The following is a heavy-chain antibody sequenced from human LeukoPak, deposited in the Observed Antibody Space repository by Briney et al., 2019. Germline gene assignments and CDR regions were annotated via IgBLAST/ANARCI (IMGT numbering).Heavy chain of an antibody. J-gene: IGHJ4*02. D-gene: IGHD3-10*01. CDR2: IWYDGSNK. CDR3: AREKVFGRLFDY. CDR1: GFTFSSYA. V-gene: IGHV3-33*08. Sequence: PGGSLRLSCAASGFTFSSYAMHWVRQAPGKGLEWVAVIWYDGSNKYYADSVKGRFTISRDNSKNTLYLQMNSLRAEDTAVYYCAREKVFGRLFDYWGQGTLVTVSS.